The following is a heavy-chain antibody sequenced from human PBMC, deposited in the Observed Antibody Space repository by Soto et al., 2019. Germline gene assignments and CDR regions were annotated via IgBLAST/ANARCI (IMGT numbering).Heavy chain of an antibody. Sequence: GASVKVSCKASGYTFTSYAMHWVRQAPGQRLEWMGWINAGNGNTKYSQKFQGRVTITRDTSASTAYMELSSLRSEDTAVYYCARGAPRSLLWFGDLGKGYSYWGQGTLVTVSS. CDR2: INAGNGNT. D-gene: IGHD3-10*01. CDR1: GYTFTSYA. CDR3: ARGAPRSLLWFGDLGKGYSY. J-gene: IGHJ4*02. V-gene: IGHV1-3*01.